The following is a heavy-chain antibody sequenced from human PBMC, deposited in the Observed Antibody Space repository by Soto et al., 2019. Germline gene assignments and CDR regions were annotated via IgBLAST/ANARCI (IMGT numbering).Heavy chain of an antibody. J-gene: IGHJ4*02. CDR3: ARVSIAVAGIAYYFDY. CDR1: GFSFSSCA. CDR2: ISHDGSNK. D-gene: IGHD6-19*01. Sequence: QVQLVESGGGVVQPGRSLRLSCAASGFSFSSCAMHWVRQAPGKRLEWVAVISHDGSNKYYAASVKGRFTISRDNSINALYLQMNILRAEDTAVYYCARVSIAVAGIAYYFDYWGQGTLVNVSS. V-gene: IGHV3-30-3*01.